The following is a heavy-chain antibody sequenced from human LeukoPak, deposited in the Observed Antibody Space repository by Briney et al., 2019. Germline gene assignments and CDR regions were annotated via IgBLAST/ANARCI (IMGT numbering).Heavy chain of an antibody. CDR3: AASLAAAGSRGWFES. J-gene: IGHJ5*01. CDR2: IYYSGYT. D-gene: IGHD6-13*01. Sequence: SQTLSLTCTVSGDSIRRYHWSWIRQPPGKGLEWIGYIYYSGYTNYSPSLSSRVTILLDTSKSQLSLRLSSVTAADTAVYYCAASLAAAGSRGWFESWGQGTLVVVSS. V-gene: IGHV4-59*08. CDR1: GDSIRRYH.